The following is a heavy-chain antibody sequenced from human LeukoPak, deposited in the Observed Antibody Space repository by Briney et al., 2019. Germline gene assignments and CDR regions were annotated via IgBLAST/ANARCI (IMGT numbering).Heavy chain of an antibody. CDR1: GGTFSSYA. CDR2: IIPILGIA. D-gene: IGHD3-22*01. V-gene: IGHV1-69*04. J-gene: IGHJ4*02. Sequence: SVKVSCKASGGTFSSYAISWVRQAPGQGLEWMGRIIPILGIANYAQKFQGRVTITADKSTSTAYMELSSLRSEDTAVYYCARDLFSLRYDSSGYNSQDDYWGQGTLVTVSS. CDR3: ARDLFSLRYDSSGYNSQDDY.